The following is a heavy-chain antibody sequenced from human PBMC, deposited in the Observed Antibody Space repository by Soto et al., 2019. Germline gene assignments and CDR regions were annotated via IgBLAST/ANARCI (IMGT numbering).Heavy chain of an antibody. J-gene: IGHJ4*02. CDR1: GDTFRTYD. CDR3: ATSRTNQDIGLD. V-gene: IGHV1-8*01. D-gene: IGHD2-15*01. Sequence: QVQLVQSGAEVKKPGASVKVSCKASGDTFRTYDINWVRQATGQGLEWMGWMNPNSGNTGYAQNFQGRVTMTRDASRSTAYMELSSMRSEDTDVYYCATSRTNQDIGLDWGQGTLVTVSS. CDR2: MNPNSGNT.